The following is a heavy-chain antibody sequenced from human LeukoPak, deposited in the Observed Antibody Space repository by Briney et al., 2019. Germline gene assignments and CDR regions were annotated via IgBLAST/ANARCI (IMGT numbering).Heavy chain of an antibody. CDR3: ARFAMVRGVMFDY. D-gene: IGHD3-10*01. V-gene: IGHV4-34*01. CDR2: INHSGST. CDR1: GGSFSGYY. J-gene: IGHJ4*02. Sequence: SETLSLTCAVYGGSFSGYYWSWIRQPPGKGLEWIGEINHSGSTNYNPSLKSRVTISVDTSKNQFSLKLSSVTAADTAVYYCARFAMVRGVMFDYWGQGTLVTVSS.